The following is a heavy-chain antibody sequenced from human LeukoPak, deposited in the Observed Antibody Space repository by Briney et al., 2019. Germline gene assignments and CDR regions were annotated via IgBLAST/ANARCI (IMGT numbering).Heavy chain of an antibody. CDR1: GGSFSGYY. CDR2: INHSGST. CDR3: ARRTITMVRGVIIETLDY. D-gene: IGHD3-10*01. J-gene: IGHJ4*02. V-gene: IGHV4-34*01. Sequence: PSETLSLTCAVYGGSFSGYYWSWIRQPPGKGLEWIGEINHSGSTNYNPSLKSRVTISVDTSKNQFSLKLSSVTAADTAVYYCARRTITMVRGVIIETLDYWGQGTLVTVSS.